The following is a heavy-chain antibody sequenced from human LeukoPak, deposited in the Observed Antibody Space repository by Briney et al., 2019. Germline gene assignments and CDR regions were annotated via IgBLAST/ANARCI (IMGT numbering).Heavy chain of an antibody. CDR1: GFTVSSNY. V-gene: IGHV3-53*01. CDR3: ASQSGYSNSWYCFDY. CDR2: IYSGGST. J-gene: IGHJ4*02. Sequence: PGGSLRLSCAASGFTVSSNYMSWVRQAPGKGLEWVSVIYSGGSTYYADSVKGRFTISRDNSKNTLSLQMNSLRAEDTALYYCASQSGYSNSWYCFDYWGQGTLVTVSS. D-gene: IGHD6-13*01.